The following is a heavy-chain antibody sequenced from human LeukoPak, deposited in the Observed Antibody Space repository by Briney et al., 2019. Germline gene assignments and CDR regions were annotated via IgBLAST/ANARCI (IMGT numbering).Heavy chain of an antibody. CDR1: GFTFSSYA. Sequence: GGSLRLSCAASGFTFSSYAMSWVRQAPGKGLEWVSAISGSGGSTYYADSVKGRFTISRDDSKNTLYLQMNSLRAEDTAVYYCAREVGATIGFDYWGQGTLVTVSS. D-gene: IGHD1-26*01. CDR3: AREVGATIGFDY. V-gene: IGHV3-23*01. CDR2: ISGSGGST. J-gene: IGHJ4*02.